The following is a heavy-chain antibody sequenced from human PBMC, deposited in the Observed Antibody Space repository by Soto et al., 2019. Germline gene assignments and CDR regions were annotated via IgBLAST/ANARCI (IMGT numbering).Heavy chain of an antibody. CDR1: GGSISGSC. CDR3: ASRVAVRGVDGDN. V-gene: IGHV4-59*01. CDR2: AYYTGST. Sequence: SETLSLTCSASGGSISGSCWSWIRQYTGKGLEWLGYAYYTGSTNYSPSLWSRVSISVDTHKNEFSLRLSSVTAADTAVYFCASRVAVRGVDGDN. D-gene: IGHD2-8*01. J-gene: IGHJ5*01.